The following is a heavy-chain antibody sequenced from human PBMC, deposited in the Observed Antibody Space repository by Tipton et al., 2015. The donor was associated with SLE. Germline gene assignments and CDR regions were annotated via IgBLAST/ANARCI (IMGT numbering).Heavy chain of an antibody. CDR2: IYTSGST. V-gene: IGHV4-61*02. J-gene: IGHJ4*02. CDR3: ARVATGDGDSPYYFDY. Sequence: TLSLTCTVSGGSISSGSYYWSWIRQPAGKGLEWIGRIYTSGSTNYNPSLKSRVTISVDTSKNQFSLKLSSVTAADTAVYYCARVATGDGDSPYYFDYWGQGTLVTVSS. CDR1: GGSISSGSYY. D-gene: IGHD3-16*01.